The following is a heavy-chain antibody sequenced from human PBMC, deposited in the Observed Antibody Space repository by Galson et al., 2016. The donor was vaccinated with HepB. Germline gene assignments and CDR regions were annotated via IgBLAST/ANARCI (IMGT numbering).Heavy chain of an antibody. J-gene: IGHJ4*02. CDR1: GFTLTASA. D-gene: IGHD6-13*01. CDR2: IGATNGAI. Sequence: SLRLSCAVSGFTLTASAMNWVRQAPGKRLEWIAYIGATNGAIFYADSVKGRFTISKDNAKDSLFLQMNNLGDDDTAVYYCARESGASWYLIDYWGQGTLVTVSS. V-gene: IGHV3-48*02. CDR3: ARESGASWYLIDY.